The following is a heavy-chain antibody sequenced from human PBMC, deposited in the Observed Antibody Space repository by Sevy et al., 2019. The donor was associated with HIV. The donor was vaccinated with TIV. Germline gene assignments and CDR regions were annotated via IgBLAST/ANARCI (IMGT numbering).Heavy chain of an antibody. J-gene: IGHJ6*02. CDR1: GSTFSSST. Sequence: GGSLRLSCAASGSTFSSSTMNWFRQAPGKGLEWVSSISSSSTYIYYAYSLKGRFTISRDNAKNSLYLQMNSLRAADTAVYYCAKEGGSYYYYYGMDVWGQGTTVTVSS. CDR2: ISSSSTYI. V-gene: IGHV3-21*01. D-gene: IGHD3-16*01. CDR3: AKEGGSYYYYYGMDV.